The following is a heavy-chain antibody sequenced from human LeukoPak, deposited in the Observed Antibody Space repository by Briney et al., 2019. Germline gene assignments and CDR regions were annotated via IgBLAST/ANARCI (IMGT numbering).Heavy chain of an antibody. CDR1: GFTFSSYW. D-gene: IGHD2-8*01. J-gene: IGHJ4*02. V-gene: IGHV3-74*01. CDR3: ARVRYCTNGVCYTNFDY. CDR2: INSDGSST. Sequence: GGSLRLSCAASGFTFSSYWVHWVRQAPEKGLVWVSRINSDGSSTSYADSVKGRFTISRDNAKNTLYLQMNSLRAEDTAVYYCARVRYCTNGVCYTNFDYWGRGTLVTVSS.